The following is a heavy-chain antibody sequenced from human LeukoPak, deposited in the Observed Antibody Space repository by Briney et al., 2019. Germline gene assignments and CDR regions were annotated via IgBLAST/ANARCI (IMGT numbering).Heavy chain of an antibody. CDR2: IYYSGST. D-gene: IGHD4-23*01. Sequence: SETLSLTCTVSGGSISSYYWSWIRQPPGKGLEWIGYIYYSGSTNYNPSLKSRVTISVDTSKNQFSLKLSSVTAADTAMYYCAREVVTQEVDYWGQGTLVTVSS. CDR1: GGSISSYY. CDR3: AREVVTQEVDY. V-gene: IGHV4-59*01. J-gene: IGHJ4*02.